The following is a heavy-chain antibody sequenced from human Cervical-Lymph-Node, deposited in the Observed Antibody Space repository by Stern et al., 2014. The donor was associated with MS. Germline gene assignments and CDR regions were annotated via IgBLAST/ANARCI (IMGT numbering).Heavy chain of an antibody. J-gene: IGHJ3*02. CDR3: THSLHGDYYDAFDT. V-gene: IGHV2-5*02. D-gene: IGHD4-17*01. Sequence: QVTLKESGPTLVKATQPLTLTCTFSGFALRNSGVSVAWIRQRPGKALEWLAVIYWDDEKRYSPSLKSRLSITKDASESQVVLTMTNMDPVDTATYYCTHSLHGDYYDAFDTWGQGTMVTVSS. CDR1: GFALRNSGVS. CDR2: IYWDDEK.